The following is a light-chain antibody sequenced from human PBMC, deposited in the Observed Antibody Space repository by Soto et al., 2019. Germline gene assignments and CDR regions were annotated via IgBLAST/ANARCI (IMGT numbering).Light chain of an antibody. CDR3: SSYTTIKTVI. V-gene: IGLV2-14*01. Sequence: QSALAQPASVSGSPAQSITISCTGTSSDVGAYNYVSWYHQHHPGKAPELIIYDVTDRPSGVSTRFSGSKSGNTASLTISGLQAEDEGDYYCSSYTTIKTVIFGGGTKVTVL. CDR1: SSDVGAYNY. J-gene: IGLJ2*01. CDR2: DVT.